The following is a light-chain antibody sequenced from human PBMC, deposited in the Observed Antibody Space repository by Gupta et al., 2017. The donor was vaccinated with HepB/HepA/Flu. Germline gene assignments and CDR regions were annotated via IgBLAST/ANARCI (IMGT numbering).Light chain of an antibody. CDR2: DAS. J-gene: IGKJ3*01. CDR3: QQRSSEFT. Sequence: EIVLTQSPATLSLSPGERATLSCRASQTISTYLAWYQQKPGQAPRLLIYDASNRATGIPARFSGSGSGTDSTLTISSLEPEDFAVYYCQQRSSEFTFGPGTKVDFK. CDR1: QTISTY. V-gene: IGKV3-11*01.